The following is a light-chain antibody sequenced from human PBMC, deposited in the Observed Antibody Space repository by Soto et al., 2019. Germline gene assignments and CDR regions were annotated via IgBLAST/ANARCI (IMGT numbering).Light chain of an antibody. CDR2: LAS. CDR3: MPALQPWT. V-gene: IGKV2-28*01. J-gene: IGKJ1*01. Sequence: DIMMTQSPLFLPVTPGEPASISCRSSQSLLHSNGYNYVDWYLQSPGQSRQLLIYLASNRASGGPHRLSASGSDTDFTVNISRGGAEDVGIYYCMPALQPWTFGQGTKVDIK. CDR1: QSLLHSNGYNY.